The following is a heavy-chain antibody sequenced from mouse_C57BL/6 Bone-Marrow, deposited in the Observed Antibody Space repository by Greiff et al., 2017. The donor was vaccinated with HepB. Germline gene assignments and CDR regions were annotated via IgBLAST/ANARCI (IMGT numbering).Heavy chain of an antibody. J-gene: IGHJ1*03. CDR2: IDPETGGT. Sequence: VQLHQSGAELVRPGASVTLSCKASGYTFTDYEMHWVKQTPVHGLEWIGAIDPETGGTAYNQKFKGKAILTADKSSSTAYMELRSLTSEDSAVYYCTNGSNWYFDVWGTGTTVTVSS. CDR1: GYTFTDYE. CDR3: TNGSNWYFDV. V-gene: IGHV1-15*01. D-gene: IGHD1-1*01.